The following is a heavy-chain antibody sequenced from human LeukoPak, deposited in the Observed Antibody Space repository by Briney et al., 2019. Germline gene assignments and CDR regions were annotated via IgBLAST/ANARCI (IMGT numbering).Heavy chain of an antibody. CDR2: IYYSGST. V-gene: IGHV4-59*01. Sequence: SETLSLTRTVSGGSISSYYWSCIRQPPGKGLEWIGYIYYSGSTNYNPSLKSRVTISVDTSKNQFSLKLSSVTAADTAVYYCARAPLYYYYYMDVWGKGTTVTVSS. CDR1: GGSISSYY. CDR3: ARAPLYYYYYMDV. J-gene: IGHJ6*03.